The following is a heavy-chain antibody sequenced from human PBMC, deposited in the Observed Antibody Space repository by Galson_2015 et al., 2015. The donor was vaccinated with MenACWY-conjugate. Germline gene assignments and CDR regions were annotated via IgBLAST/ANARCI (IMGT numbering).Heavy chain of an antibody. CDR2: IYSGGST. CDR3: ARGGSYEGYAFDI. J-gene: IGHJ3*02. Sequence: SLRLSCAASGFPVSSNYMNWVRQAPGKGPEWVSVIYSGGSTDYADSVKGRFTISRDNPKNTLYLQMNGLRVEDTAVYYCARGGSYEGYAFDIWGQGTMVTVSS. D-gene: IGHD3-3*01. CDR1: GFPVSSNY. V-gene: IGHV3-53*01.